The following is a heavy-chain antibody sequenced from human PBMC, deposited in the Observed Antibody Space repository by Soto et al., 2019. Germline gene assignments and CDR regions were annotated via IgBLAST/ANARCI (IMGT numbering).Heavy chain of an antibody. D-gene: IGHD1-1*01. Sequence: QVQLVQSGAEVQRPGASVKVSCRASGYAFGDYDISWVRQAPGQGLEWMGWMNPYSVNTGYAQKFQGRVSMTRDMSISTAYMELSRLRPEDTAIYYCARMATYGTLNWFDPWGQGALVTVSS. CDR3: ARMATYGTLNWFDP. CDR2: MNPYSVNT. CDR1: GYAFGDYD. J-gene: IGHJ5*02. V-gene: IGHV1-8*01.